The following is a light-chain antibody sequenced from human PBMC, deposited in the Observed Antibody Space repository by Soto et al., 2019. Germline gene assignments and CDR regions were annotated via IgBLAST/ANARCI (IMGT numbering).Light chain of an antibody. Sequence: QSVLTQPPSVSGSPGQSVTISCTGTSSDVGSYNRVSWYQQPPGTAPKLIIYEVSNRPLGVPDRFSGSKSDNTASLTISGLQAEDEADYYCSLYTSSRTHVIFGGGTQLTVL. J-gene: IGLJ2*01. CDR2: EVS. V-gene: IGLV2-18*01. CDR3: SLYTSSRTHVI. CDR1: SSDVGSYNR.